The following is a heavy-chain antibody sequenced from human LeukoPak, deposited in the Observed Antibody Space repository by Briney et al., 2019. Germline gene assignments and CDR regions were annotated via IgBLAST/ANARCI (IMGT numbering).Heavy chain of an antibody. CDR3: ARARVVKIDY. CDR1: GGSISSGGYS. D-gene: IGHD4-23*01. CDR2: IYHSGST. Sequence: SQTLSLTCAVSGGSISSGGYSWSWIRQPPGKGLEWIGYIYHSGSTYYNPSLKSRVTISVDSSNNQFSLKLSSVTAADTAVYYRARARVVKIDYWGQGTLVTVSS. V-gene: IGHV4-30-2*01. J-gene: IGHJ4*02.